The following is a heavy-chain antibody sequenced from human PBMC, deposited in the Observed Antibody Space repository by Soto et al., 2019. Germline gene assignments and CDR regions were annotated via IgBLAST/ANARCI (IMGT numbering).Heavy chain of an antibody. Sequence: GGSLRLSCAASGFTFSSYGMHWVRQAPGKGLEWVAVMWSEGGNKHYADSVKGRFTISRDNTKNTLYLQMNSLRAEDTAVYYCARDPPDDSSGYFSLDYWGQGTLVTVSS. J-gene: IGHJ4*02. D-gene: IGHD3-22*01. CDR1: GFTFSSYG. V-gene: IGHV3-33*01. CDR2: MWSEGGNK. CDR3: ARDPPDDSSGYFSLDY.